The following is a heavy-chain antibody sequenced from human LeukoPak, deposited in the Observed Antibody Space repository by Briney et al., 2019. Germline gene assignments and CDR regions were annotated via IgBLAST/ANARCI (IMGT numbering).Heavy chain of an antibody. Sequence: PSETLSLTCTVSGGSISSYYWGWIRQPPGKGLEWIGSIYYSGSTYYNPSLKSRVTISVDTSKNQFSLKLSSVTAADTAVYYCVESGAREMATVPLAYWGQGTLVTVSS. V-gene: IGHV4-39*01. D-gene: IGHD5-24*01. J-gene: IGHJ4*02. CDR3: VESGAREMATVPLAY. CDR2: IYYSGST. CDR1: GGSISSYY.